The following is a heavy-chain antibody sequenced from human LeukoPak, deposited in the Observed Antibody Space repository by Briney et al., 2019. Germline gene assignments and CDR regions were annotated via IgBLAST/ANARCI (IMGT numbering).Heavy chain of an antibody. D-gene: IGHD3-22*01. CDR3: ASNPYYYDSSGYYLFDY. CDR2: IYTSGST. V-gene: IGHV4-61*02. CDR1: GGSISSGSYY. J-gene: IGHJ4*02. Sequence: SETLSLTCTVSGGSISSGSYYWSWIRQPAGKGLEWIGRIYTSGSTNYNPSLKSRVTISVDTSKNQFSLKLSSVTAADTAVYYCASNPYYYDSSGYYLFDYRGQGTLVTVSS.